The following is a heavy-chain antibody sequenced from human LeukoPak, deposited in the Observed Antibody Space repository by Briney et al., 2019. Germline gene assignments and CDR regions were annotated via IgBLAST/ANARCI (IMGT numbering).Heavy chain of an antibody. D-gene: IGHD6-13*01. CDR2: ISSNGGST. V-gene: IGHV3-64*01. CDR1: RFTFSSYA. J-gene: IGHJ4*02. Sequence: GGSLRLSCAASRFTFSSYAMHWVRQAPGKGLEYVSAISSNGGSTYYANSVKGRFTISRDNSKNTLYLQMGSLRAEDMAVYYCARAVSDYSSSWYVFGYWGQGTLVTVSS. CDR3: ARAVSDYSSSWYVFGY.